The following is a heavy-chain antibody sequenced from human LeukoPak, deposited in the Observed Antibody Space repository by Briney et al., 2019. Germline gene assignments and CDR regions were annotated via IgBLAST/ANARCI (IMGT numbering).Heavy chain of an antibody. Sequence: GGSLRLSCAASGFTVSSNYMSWVRQAPGKGLEWVSVIYSGGSTYYADSVKGRFTISRDNSKNTLYLQMNSLRAEDTAVYYCAREVVARGCFDYWGQGTLVTVSS. J-gene: IGHJ4*02. CDR1: GFTVSSNY. V-gene: IGHV3-53*01. D-gene: IGHD5-12*01. CDR3: AREVVARGCFDY. CDR2: IYSGGST.